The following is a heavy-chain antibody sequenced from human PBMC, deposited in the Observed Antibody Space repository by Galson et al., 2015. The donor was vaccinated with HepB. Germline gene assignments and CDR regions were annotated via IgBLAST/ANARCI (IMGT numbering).Heavy chain of an antibody. CDR1: GFTFDDYA. Sequence: SLRLSCAASGFTFDDYAMHWVRQPPGKGLEWVSGISWNSGSIGYADSVKGRFTISRDNAKNALYLQMNTLRAEDTAFYYCAKLGKWGQGTLVTVSS. CDR2: ISWNSGSI. V-gene: IGHV3-9*01. J-gene: IGHJ4*02. CDR3: AKLGK. D-gene: IGHD3-16*01.